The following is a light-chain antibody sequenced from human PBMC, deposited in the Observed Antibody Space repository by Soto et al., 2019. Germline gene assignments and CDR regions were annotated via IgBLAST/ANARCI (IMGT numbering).Light chain of an antibody. CDR1: QSISSW. V-gene: IGKV1-5*03. Sequence: DIQMTQSPSTLSASVGDRVTITCRASQSISSWLAWYQQKPGKAPKLLIYKTSSLESGAPSRFSGSGSGIEFTLTISSLQPDDFATYYCQQYNSYPWTFGQGTKVEIK. CDR2: KTS. CDR3: QQYNSYPWT. J-gene: IGKJ1*01.